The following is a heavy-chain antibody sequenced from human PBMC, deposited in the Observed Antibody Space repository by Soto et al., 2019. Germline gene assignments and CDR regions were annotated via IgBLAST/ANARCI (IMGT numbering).Heavy chain of an antibody. D-gene: IGHD6-19*01. Sequence: SQTLSLTCAISGDSVSSNSAAWNWIRQSPSRGLEWLGRTYYRSKWYNDYAVSVKSRITINPDTSKNQFSLQLNSVTPEDTAVYYCAREDHTLFRGWYNYNRFDPWGQGTLVTVSS. CDR2: TYYRSKWYN. CDR3: AREDHTLFRGWYNYNRFDP. V-gene: IGHV6-1*01. CDR1: GDSVSSNSAA. J-gene: IGHJ5*02.